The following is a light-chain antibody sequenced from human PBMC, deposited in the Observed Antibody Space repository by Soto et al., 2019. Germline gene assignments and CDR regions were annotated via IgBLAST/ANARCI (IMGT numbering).Light chain of an antibody. CDR2: AAS. CDR1: QGICNY. Sequence: DIPMTQSPSSLSASVGDRCTITCRASQGICNYLAWYQQKPGKGPKLLIYAASTLQSGVPSRFSGSGSGTDFTLTISSLQPEYVANYSCKKYNSAPFPFGPGTKVDIK. CDR3: KKYNSAPFP. J-gene: IGKJ3*01. V-gene: IGKV1-27*01.